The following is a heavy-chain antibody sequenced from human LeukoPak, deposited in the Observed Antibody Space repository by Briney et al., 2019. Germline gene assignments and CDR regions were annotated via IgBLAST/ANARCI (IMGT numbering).Heavy chain of an antibody. D-gene: IGHD1-1*01. V-gene: IGHV3-33*06. CDR1: GFSFSSYG. Sequence: GGSLRLSCAAPGFSFSSYGMHWVRQAPGKGLEWVAVIWYDGSNKYYAESVKGRFTISRDNSKNTLYLQMNSLRAEDTAVYYCVKDRTTSYFDYWGQGTLVTVSS. J-gene: IGHJ4*02. CDR3: VKDRTTSYFDY. CDR2: IWYDGSNK.